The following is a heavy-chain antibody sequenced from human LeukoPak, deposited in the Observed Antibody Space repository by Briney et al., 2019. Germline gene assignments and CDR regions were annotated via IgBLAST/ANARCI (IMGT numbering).Heavy chain of an antibody. CDR1: GGSISSYY. CDR3: AGQSTVTSLIDY. J-gene: IGHJ4*02. V-gene: IGHV4-59*08. Sequence: PSETLSLTCTVSGGSISSYYWSWIRQPPGKGLKWIGYIYYSGSTNYNPSLKSRVTISVDTSKNQFSLKLSSVTAADTAVYYCAGQSTVTSLIDYWGQGTLVTVSS. D-gene: IGHD4-4*01. CDR2: IYYSGST.